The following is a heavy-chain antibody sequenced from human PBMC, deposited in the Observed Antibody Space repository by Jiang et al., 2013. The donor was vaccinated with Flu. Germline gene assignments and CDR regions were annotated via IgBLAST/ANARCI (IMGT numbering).Heavy chain of an antibody. D-gene: IGHD5-24*01. V-gene: IGHV4-39*01. J-gene: IGHJ4*02. CDR2: IYYSGST. Sequence: GPGLVKPSETLSLTCTVSGGSISSSSYYWGWIRQPPGKGLEWIGSIYYSGSTYYNPSLKSRVTISVDTSKNRFSLKLSSVTAADTAVYYCASPHSRDGYNIPVDYWGQGTLVTVSS. CDR1: GGSISSSSYY. CDR3: ASPHSRDGYNIPVDY.